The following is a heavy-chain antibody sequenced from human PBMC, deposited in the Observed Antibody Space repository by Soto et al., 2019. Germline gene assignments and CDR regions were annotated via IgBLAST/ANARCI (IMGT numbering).Heavy chain of an antibody. CDR3: ARLAPGYCSSTSCYVIQNYYYYGMDV. D-gene: IGHD2-2*01. J-gene: IGHJ6*02. CDR1: GHSFTSYW. CDR2: IDPSDSYT. V-gene: IGHV5-10-1*01. Sequence: ESLKISCKGSGHSFTSYWISWVRQMPGKGLEWMGRIDPSDSYTNYSPSFQGHVTISADKSISTAYLQWSSLKASDTAMYYCARLAPGYCSSTSCYVIQNYYYYGMDVWGQGTTVTVSS.